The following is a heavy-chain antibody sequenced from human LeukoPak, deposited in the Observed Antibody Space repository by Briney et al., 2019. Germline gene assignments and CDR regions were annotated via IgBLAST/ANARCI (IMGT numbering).Heavy chain of an antibody. CDR3: ARPSRPFSSSWHNWFDP. CDR2: INSDGSST. J-gene: IGHJ5*02. CDR1: GFTFSSYW. Sequence: GGSLRLSCAASGFTFSSYWMHWVRQAPGKGLVWVSRINSDGSSTSYADSVKGRFTISRDNAKNTLYLQMNSLRAEDTAVYYCARPSRPFSSSWHNWFDPWGQGTLVTVSS. V-gene: IGHV3-74*01. D-gene: IGHD6-13*01.